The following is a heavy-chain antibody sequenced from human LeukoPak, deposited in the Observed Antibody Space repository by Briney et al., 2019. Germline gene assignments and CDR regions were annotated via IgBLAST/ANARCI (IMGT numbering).Heavy chain of an antibody. Sequence: SETLSLTCTVSGGSISSYYWSWIRQPPGKGLEWIGYIYYSGSTNYNPSLKSRVTISVDTSKNQFSLKLSSVTAADTAVYYCARDCSSTSCYGVVGMDAWGKGTTVTVSS. V-gene: IGHV4-59*01. CDR3: ARDCSSTSCYGVVGMDA. CDR2: IYYSGST. J-gene: IGHJ6*04. D-gene: IGHD2-2*01. CDR1: GGSISSYY.